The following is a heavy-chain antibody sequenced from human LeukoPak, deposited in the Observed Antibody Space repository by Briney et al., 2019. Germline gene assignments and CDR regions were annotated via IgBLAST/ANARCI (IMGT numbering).Heavy chain of an antibody. J-gene: IGHJ4*02. CDR1: GFTFSSYS. V-gene: IGHV3-21*01. Sequence: GGSLRLSCAASGFTFSSYSMNWVRQAPGKGLEWVSSISSSSSYIYYADSVKGRFTISRDNAKNSLYLQMNSLRAEDTAVYYCARYYDILTGYYRDFDYWGQGTLVTASS. CDR3: ARYYDILTGYYRDFDY. CDR2: ISSSSSYI. D-gene: IGHD3-9*01.